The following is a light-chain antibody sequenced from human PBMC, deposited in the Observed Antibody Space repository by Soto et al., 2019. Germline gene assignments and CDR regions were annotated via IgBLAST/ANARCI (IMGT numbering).Light chain of an antibody. CDR3: QHYGSSPGLT. CDR1: QDISKW. Sequence: DIQMTQSPSTLSASVGDRVAITCRASQDISKWLAWYQQKPGKPPKLLIYDASGLDSGVPSRFSGSGYGTEFTLTISGLQPEDFAVYYCQHYGSSPGLTFGGGTKVDIK. J-gene: IGKJ4*01. CDR2: DAS. V-gene: IGKV1-5*01.